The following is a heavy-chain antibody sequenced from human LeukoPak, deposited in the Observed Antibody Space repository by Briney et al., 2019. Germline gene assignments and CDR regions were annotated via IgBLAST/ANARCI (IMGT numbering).Heavy chain of an antibody. J-gene: IGHJ4*02. CDR3: ARDGPPNASSVAVAVTAVL. CDR1: GYTFTSYA. D-gene: IGHD6-19*01. V-gene: IGHV7-4-1*02. Sequence: GASVKVSCKASGYTFTSYAMNWVRQAPGQGLEWMGWINTNTGNPTYAQGFTGRFVFSLDTSVSTAYLQISSLKAEDTAVYYCARDGPPNASSVAVAVTAVLWGQGTLVTVSS. CDR2: INTNTGNP.